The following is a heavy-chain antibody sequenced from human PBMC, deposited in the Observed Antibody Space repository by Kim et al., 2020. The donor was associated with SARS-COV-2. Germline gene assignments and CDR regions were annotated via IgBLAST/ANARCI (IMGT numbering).Heavy chain of an antibody. Sequence: LKSRVTISVDTSKSQFALKLSSVTAADTAVYYCARGSFLTTEGVIYGMDVWGQGTTVTVSS. J-gene: IGHJ6*02. CDR3: ARGSFLTTEGVIYGMDV. D-gene: IGHD4-4*01. V-gene: IGHV4-31*02.